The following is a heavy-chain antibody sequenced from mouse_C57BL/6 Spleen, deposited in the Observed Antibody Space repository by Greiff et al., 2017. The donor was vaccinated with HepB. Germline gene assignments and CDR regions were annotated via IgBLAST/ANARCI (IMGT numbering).Heavy chain of an antibody. CDR3: ARDSSGYGRFAY. D-gene: IGHD3-2*02. J-gene: IGHJ3*01. Sequence: EVQLVESGGGLVKPGGSLKLSCAASGFTFSSYAMSWVRQTPEKRLEWVATISDGGSYTYYPDNVKGRFTISRDNAKNNLYLQMSHLKSEDTAMYYCARDSSGYGRFAYWGQGTLVTVSA. CDR2: ISDGGSYT. V-gene: IGHV5-4*01. CDR1: GFTFSSYA.